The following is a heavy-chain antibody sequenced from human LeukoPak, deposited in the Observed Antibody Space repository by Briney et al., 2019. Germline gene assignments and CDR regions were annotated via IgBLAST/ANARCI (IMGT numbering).Heavy chain of an antibody. D-gene: IGHD6-25*01. Sequence: PSETLSLTCAVYGGSFSGYYWTWIRQPPGKGLEWIGEVNHSGSTNYNPSLKSRVTISADTSKNQFSLKMRFVTAADTAVYYCARARGTEAIDSWGQGTLVTVSS. CDR3: ARARGTEAIDS. V-gene: IGHV4-34*01. CDR1: GGSFSGYY. CDR2: VNHSGST. J-gene: IGHJ4*02.